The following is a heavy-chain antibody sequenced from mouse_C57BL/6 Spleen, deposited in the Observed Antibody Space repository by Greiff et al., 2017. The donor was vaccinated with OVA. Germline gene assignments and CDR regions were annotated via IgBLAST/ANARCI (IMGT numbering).Heavy chain of an antibody. CDR2: IDPETGGT. J-gene: IGHJ1*03. CDR3: TRKGYYGSSYWYFDV. Sequence: QVQLQQSGAELVRPGASVTLSCKASGYTFTDYEMHWVKQTPVHGLEWIGAIDPETGGTASNQKFKGKAILTADKSSSTAYMELRSLTSEDSAVYYCTRKGYYGSSYWYFDVWGTGTTVTVSS. D-gene: IGHD1-1*01. CDR1: GYTFTDYE. V-gene: IGHV1-15*01.